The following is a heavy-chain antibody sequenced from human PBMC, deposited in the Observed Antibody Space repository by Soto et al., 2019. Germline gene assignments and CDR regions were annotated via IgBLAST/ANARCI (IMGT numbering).Heavy chain of an antibody. CDR1: CGSFIGYY. J-gene: IGHJ5*02. D-gene: IGHD3-10*01. Sequence: PSETLSLTCAFYCGSFIGYYWSWIRQPPGKGLEWIGEINHSGSTNYNPSLKSRVTISVDTSKNQFSLKLSSVTAADTAVYYCAREVPRYYYGSGRRNWFDPWGQGTLVTVSS. CDR3: AREVPRYYYGSGRRNWFDP. V-gene: IGHV4-34*01. CDR2: INHSGST.